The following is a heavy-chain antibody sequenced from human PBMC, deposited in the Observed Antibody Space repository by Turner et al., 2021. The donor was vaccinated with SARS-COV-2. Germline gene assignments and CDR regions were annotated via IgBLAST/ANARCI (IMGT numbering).Heavy chain of an antibody. CDR1: GFTCSSYS. D-gene: IGHD3-22*01. CDR2: IRSSSSYI. CDR3: ARDVPTYYYDSSGYYTDVFDI. Sequence: EVQLVESGGGLVKPGGSLRLSCAASGFTCSSYSMNWVRQAPGKGLEWVSSIRSSSSYIYYADSVKGRFTISRDNAKNSLYLQMNSLRAEDTAVYYCARDVPTYYYDSSGYYTDVFDIWGQGTMVTVSS. V-gene: IGHV3-21*01. J-gene: IGHJ3*02.